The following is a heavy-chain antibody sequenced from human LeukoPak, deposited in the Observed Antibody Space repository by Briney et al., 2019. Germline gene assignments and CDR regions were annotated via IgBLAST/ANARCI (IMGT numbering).Heavy chain of an antibody. J-gene: IGHJ3*02. Sequence: SETLSLTCTVSGGSISNSYWSWIRQPPGRGLEWIGDVSYSGTTHDNPSLKSRVIMSVDTSKNHFSLQLSSVAAADTAVYFCARLGYYDILTGYQHDAFDIWGLGTAVTVSS. CDR3: ARLGYYDILTGYQHDAFDI. CDR1: GGSISNSY. D-gene: IGHD3-9*01. V-gene: IGHV4-59*08. CDR2: VSYSGTT.